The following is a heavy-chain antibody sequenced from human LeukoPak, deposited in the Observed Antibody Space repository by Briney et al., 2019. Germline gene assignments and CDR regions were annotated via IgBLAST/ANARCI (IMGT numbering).Heavy chain of an antibody. CDR2: LYYSGST. V-gene: IGHV4-59*08. Sequence: PSETLSLTCTVSGGSLSSYYWSWIRQPPGKGLEWIGYLYYSGSTNYNPSLKSRVTISVDTSKNQFSLKLTSVTAADTAVYYCARLGIGVVPSAMLGDYYFDYWGQGTLVTVSS. CDR1: GGSLSSYY. CDR3: ARLGIGVVPSAMLGDYYFDY. D-gene: IGHD2-2*01. J-gene: IGHJ4*02.